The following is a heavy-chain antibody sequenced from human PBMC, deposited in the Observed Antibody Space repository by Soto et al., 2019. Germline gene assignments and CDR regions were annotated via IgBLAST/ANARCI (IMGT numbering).Heavy chain of an antibody. J-gene: IGHJ4*02. D-gene: IGHD1-1*01. CDR3: AKEGPITNWYFDY. V-gene: IGHV3-30*18. CDR2: ISYDGNVA. CDR1: GFTFSNYG. Sequence: QVQLVESEGGVVQPGRSLRLSCTASGFTFSNYGMHWVRQAPGKGLEWVTVISYDGNVAYYADSVKRRFTSSRDNSKNTLYLQMNSLRTEDTAVYYCAKEGPITNWYFDYWGQGTLVIVSS.